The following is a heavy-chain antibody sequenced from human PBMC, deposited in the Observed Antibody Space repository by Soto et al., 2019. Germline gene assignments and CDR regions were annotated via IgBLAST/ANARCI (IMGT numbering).Heavy chain of an antibody. J-gene: IGHJ3*02. D-gene: IGHD3-22*01. CDR3: ARAGYYYDSSGYYYADPGAFDI. Sequence: GGSLRLSCAASGFTFSSYGMHWVRQAPGKGLEWVAVIWYDGSNKYYADSVKGRFTISRDNSKNTLYLQMNSLRAEDTAVYYCARAGYYYDSSGYYYADPGAFDIWGQGTMVTVSS. V-gene: IGHV3-33*01. CDR1: GFTFSSYG. CDR2: IWYDGSNK.